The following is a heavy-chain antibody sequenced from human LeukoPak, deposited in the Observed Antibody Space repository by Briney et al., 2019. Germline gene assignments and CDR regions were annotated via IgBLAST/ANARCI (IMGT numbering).Heavy chain of an antibody. J-gene: IGHJ6*02. CDR1: GFTFSSYA. CDR2: IYSGGST. V-gene: IGHV3-53*01. Sequence: GGSLRLSCAASGFTFSSYAMSWVRQAPVKGLEWVSVIYSGGSTYYADSVKGRFTISRDNSKNTLYLQMNSLRAEDTAVYYCARVHCSSTSCYYGMDVWGQGTTVTVSS. D-gene: IGHD2-2*01. CDR3: ARVHCSSTSCYYGMDV.